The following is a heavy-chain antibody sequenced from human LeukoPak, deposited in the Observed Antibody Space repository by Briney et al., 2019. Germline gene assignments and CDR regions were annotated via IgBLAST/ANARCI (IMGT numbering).Heavy chain of an antibody. CDR2: IYYSGST. CDR1: GGSISSYY. Sequence: SETLSLTCAVYGGSISSYYWSWIRQPPGKGLEWIGYIYYSGSTNYNPSLKSRVIISVDTSKNQFSLKLSSVTAADTAVYYCARTHYGFDYWGQGTLVTASS. CDR3: ARTHYGFDY. J-gene: IGHJ4*02. V-gene: IGHV4-59*01. D-gene: IGHD3-10*01.